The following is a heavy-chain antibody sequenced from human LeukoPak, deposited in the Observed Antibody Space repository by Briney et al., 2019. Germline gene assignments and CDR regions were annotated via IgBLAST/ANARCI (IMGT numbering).Heavy chain of an antibody. CDR3: ARGQGLGH. J-gene: IGHJ4*02. D-gene: IGHD6-19*01. V-gene: IGHV4-39*01. CDR2: IYKSGST. Sequence: SETLSLTCTVSGFSISTDNYYWGWIRQPPGKGLDWIGNIYKSGSTYYNPSLKSRVTITADTSKNQFSLKLGSVTAADAAIYYCARGQGLGHWGQGTLVTVSA. CDR1: GFSISTDNYY.